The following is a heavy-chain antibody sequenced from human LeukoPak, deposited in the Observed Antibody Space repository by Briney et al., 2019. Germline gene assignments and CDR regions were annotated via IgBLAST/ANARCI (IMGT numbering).Heavy chain of an antibody. CDR3: AKDWDFWSALDY. D-gene: IGHD3-3*01. V-gene: IGHV3-30*02. Sequence: GGSLRLSCAASGFLFSSYGMHCVRQAPGKGLEWVAFIQHDGSSENYADSVKGRFTISRDDSKNTVYLQMNSLRVEDTAVYYCAKDWDFWSALDYWGQGNLVTVSS. J-gene: IGHJ4*02. CDR1: GFLFSSYG. CDR2: IQHDGSSE.